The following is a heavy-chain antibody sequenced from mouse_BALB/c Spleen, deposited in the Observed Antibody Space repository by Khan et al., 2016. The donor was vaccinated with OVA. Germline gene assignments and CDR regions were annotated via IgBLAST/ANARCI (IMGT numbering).Heavy chain of an antibody. CDR1: GYIFTSYW. Sequence: VRLQQSGTVLARPGASVKMSCKASGYIFTSYWMHWVTQRPGQGLEWIGGIYPGNSDTDYNQKFKDKAKLTAVTSASTAYMELSSLSNEDSEVYYCTRAGYGAFAYWGQGTLVTVSA. V-gene: IGHV1-5*01. D-gene: IGHD1-1*01. J-gene: IGHJ3*01. CDR2: IYPGNSDT. CDR3: TRAGYGAFAY.